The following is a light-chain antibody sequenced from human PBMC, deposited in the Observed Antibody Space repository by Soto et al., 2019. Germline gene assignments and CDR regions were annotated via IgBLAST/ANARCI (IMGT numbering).Light chain of an antibody. J-gene: IGLJ1*01. CDR1: SSNIGAGHD. CDR2: GNS. V-gene: IGLV1-40*01. CDR3: QSYGSSLSGLYV. Sequence: QSVLTQPPSVSGAPGQRVTISCTGSSSNIGAGHDVHWYQQVPGTAPKLLIYGNSNRPSGVPDRFSGSKSDTSASLAITGLQAEDEADYYCQSYGSSLSGLYVFGTGTNVTVL.